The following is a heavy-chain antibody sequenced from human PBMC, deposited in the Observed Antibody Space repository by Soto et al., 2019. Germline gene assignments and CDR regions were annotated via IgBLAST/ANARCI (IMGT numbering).Heavy chain of an antibody. CDR3: ATSEDTGYGMDV. V-gene: IGHV3-53*01. Sequence: CGSLRLSCASSVFTVSTHYMSCVRPAPGQGLEWVSVIYSGGSTYYADSVKGRFPLSRDNSKNPMYLQMNSLRAEDTAVHSCATSEDTGYGMDVCGNATTVTV. J-gene: IGHJ6*04. CDR1: VFTVSTHY. CDR2: IYSGGST. D-gene: IGHD2-15*01.